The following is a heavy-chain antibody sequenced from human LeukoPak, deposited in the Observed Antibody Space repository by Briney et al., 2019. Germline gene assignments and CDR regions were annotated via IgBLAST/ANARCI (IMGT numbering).Heavy chain of an antibody. V-gene: IGHV3-33*01. Sequence: PGGSLRLSCAASGFTFTTYGIHWVRQAPGKGLEWVAIIWHDGTRKYYADSVKGRFTISRDNSKNTVSLQMNSLRAEDTAVYYCARDLYSNNSNPGWFDPWGQGTLVTVSS. D-gene: IGHD4-11*01. CDR2: IWHDGTRK. CDR3: ARDLYSNNSNPGWFDP. J-gene: IGHJ5*02. CDR1: GFTFTTYG.